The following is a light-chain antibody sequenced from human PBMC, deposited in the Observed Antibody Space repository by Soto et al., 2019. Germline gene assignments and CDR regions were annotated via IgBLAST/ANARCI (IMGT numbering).Light chain of an antibody. CDR2: GAS. CDR3: QQYDNWPPWT. J-gene: IGKJ1*01. Sequence: EIVMTQSPATLSVSPGERATLSCRSSQSISSNLAWYQQKPGQAPRLLIYGASIRATGIPARFSGTGSETEFTLTISSLQSEDFAVYYCQQYDNWPPWTFGHGTKVEIK. CDR1: QSISSN. V-gene: IGKV3-15*01.